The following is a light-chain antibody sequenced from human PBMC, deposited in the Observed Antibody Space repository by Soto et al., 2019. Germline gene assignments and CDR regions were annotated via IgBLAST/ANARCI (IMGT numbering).Light chain of an antibody. CDR3: MQVRHCPAWP. Sequence: DVVMTQSPLSLPVTLGQPASISCRSSQSLVYSDGNTYLNWFQQRPGQSPRRLIYKVSNRDSGVPDRFSGRGSGTDFTLKISRVEAEDVGVDDCMQVRHCPAWPFGPGTKVEIK. J-gene: IGKJ1*01. V-gene: IGKV2-30*01. CDR1: QSLVYSDGNTY. CDR2: KVS.